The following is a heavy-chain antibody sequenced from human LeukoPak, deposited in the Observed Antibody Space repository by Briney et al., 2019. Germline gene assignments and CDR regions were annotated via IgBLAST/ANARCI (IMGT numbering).Heavy chain of an antibody. CDR3: AREYCSGRACYGYFYYYMDV. J-gene: IGHJ6*03. V-gene: IGHV1-18*01. CDR2: ISAFNGNT. CDR1: GYTFTNFG. D-gene: IGHD2-15*01. Sequence: ASVKVSCKASGYTFTNFGINWVRQAPGQGLEWMGGISAFNGNTHYAQNLQGRVTMTTDTSTSTAYMELRSLRSDDTAVYYCAREYCSGRACYGYFYYYMDVWGKGTTVTVSS.